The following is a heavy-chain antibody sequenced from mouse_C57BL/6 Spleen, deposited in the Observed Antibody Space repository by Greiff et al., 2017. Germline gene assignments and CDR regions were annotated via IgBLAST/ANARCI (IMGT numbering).Heavy chain of an antibody. CDR1: GYTFTSYD. CDR2: IYPRDGST. V-gene: IGHV1-85*01. Sequence: VKLMESGPELVKPGASVKLSCKASGYTFTSYDINWVKQRPGQGLEWIGWIYPRDGSTKYNEKFKGKATLTVDTSSSTAYMELHSLTSEDSAVYFCARSSGGSSGYYAMDYWGQGTSVTVSS. CDR3: ARSSGGSSGYYAMDY. D-gene: IGHD1-1*01. J-gene: IGHJ4*01.